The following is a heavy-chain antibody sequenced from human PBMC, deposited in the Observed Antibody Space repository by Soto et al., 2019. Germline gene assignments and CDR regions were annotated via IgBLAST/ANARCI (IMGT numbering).Heavy chain of an antibody. D-gene: IGHD6-19*01. CDR2: INAGNGNT. CDR1: GYTFTSYA. Sequence: GASVKVSCKASGYTFTSYAMHWVRQAPGQRLEWMGWINAGNGNTKYSQKFQGRVTITRDTSASTAYMELSSLRAEDTAVYYCANSDWYNPDGYFQHWGQGTLVTVSS. J-gene: IGHJ1*01. V-gene: IGHV1-3*01. CDR3: ANSDWYNPDGYFQH.